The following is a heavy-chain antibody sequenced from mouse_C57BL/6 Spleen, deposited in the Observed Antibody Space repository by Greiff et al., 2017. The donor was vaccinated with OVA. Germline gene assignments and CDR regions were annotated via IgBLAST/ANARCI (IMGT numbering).Heavy chain of an antibody. CDR3: TRFYYGSSYWYFDG. V-gene: IGHV1-50*01. J-gene: IGHJ1*03. Sequence: QVQLQQPGAELVKPGASVKLSCKASGYTFTSYWMQWVKQRPGQGLEWIGEIDPSDSYTNYNQKFKGKATLTVDTSSSTAYMQLSSLTSEDSAVYYCTRFYYGSSYWYFDGWGTGTTVTVSS. CDR2: IDPSDSYT. CDR1: GYTFTSYW. D-gene: IGHD1-1*01.